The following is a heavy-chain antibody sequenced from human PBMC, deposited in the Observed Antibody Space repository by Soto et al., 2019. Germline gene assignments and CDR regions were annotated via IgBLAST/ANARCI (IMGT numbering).Heavy chain of an antibody. V-gene: IGHV3-30*18. D-gene: IGHD3-3*02. Sequence: GGSLRLSCAASGFTFGSFGMHWVRQAPGKGLEWVAVISYDGTEEKYADSVKGRATVSRDNSKNTVYLQMNRLRGDDSAIYYCAKGRFDVVTISPFDHWGQGTLVTVSS. CDR1: GFTFGSFG. CDR3: AKGRFDVVTISPFDH. J-gene: IGHJ4*01. CDR2: ISYDGTEE.